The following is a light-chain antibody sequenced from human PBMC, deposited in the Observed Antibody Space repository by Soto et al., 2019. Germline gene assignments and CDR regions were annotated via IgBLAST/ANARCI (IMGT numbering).Light chain of an antibody. CDR3: QEYNSY. Sequence: DIQMTQSPSTLSASVGDRVTITCRTSEAIDNWLTWYQQKPGKAPKLLIYQASSLEGGVPSRISGSGYGTEFTLTISSLQPDDSATYYCQEYNSYFGGGTRVEIK. CDR2: QAS. V-gene: IGKV1-5*03. CDR1: EAIDNW. J-gene: IGKJ4*01.